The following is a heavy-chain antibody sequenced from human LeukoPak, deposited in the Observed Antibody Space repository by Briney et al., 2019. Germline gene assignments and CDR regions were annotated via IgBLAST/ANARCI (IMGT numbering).Heavy chain of an antibody. J-gene: IGHJ4*02. CDR2: ISGGGGST. D-gene: IGHD2-2*01. V-gene: IGHV3-23*01. CDR3: ANFGRGIVVVPAGSGGFDY. CDR1: GFTFSSYA. Sequence: GGSLRLSCAASGFTFSSYAMSWVRQAPGKGLEWVSAISGGGGSTYYADSVKGRFTISRDNSKNTLYLQMNSLRAEDTAVYYCANFGRGIVVVPAGSGGFDYWGQGTLVTVPS.